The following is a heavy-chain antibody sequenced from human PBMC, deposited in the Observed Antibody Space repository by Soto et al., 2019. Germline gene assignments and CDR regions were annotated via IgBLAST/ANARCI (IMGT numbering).Heavy chain of an antibody. D-gene: IGHD6-13*01. CDR2: ISYDGSNK. CDR1: GFTFSSHA. J-gene: IGHJ4*02. V-gene: IGHV3-30-3*01. Sequence: QVQLVESGGGVVQPGRSLRLSCTASGFTFSSHAMHWVRQAPGKGLEWVAVISYDGSNKYYEDSVKGRFTFSRDNSKNTLYLQMNSLRAEDTAVYYCARGWVGYSCSWHYFDYWGQGTLVTVSS. CDR3: ARGWVGYSCSWHYFDY.